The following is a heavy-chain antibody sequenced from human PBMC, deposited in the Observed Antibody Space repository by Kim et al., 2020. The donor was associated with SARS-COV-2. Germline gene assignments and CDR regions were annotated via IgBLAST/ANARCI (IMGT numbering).Heavy chain of an antibody. J-gene: IGHJ4*02. CDR2: ISPSGGTT. CDR1: GFTFSNSV. CDR3: AKDPLGPDY. Sequence: GGSLRLSCAASGFTFSNSVMTWVRQAPGKGLEWVSTISPSGGTTHYPDSVRGRFTISRDNSKDTVFLQMNSLRADDTAVYYCAKDPLGPDYWGQGSLVTVSS. V-gene: IGHV3-23*01.